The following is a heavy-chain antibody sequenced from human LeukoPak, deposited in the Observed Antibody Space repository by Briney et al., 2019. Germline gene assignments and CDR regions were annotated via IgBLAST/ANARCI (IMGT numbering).Heavy chain of an antibody. Sequence: PSQTLSLTCTVSGGSISSANYYWSWIRQPAGKGLEWIGRFYNSGSTNYNPSLKSRVTISVDKSKNQFSLKLSSVTAADTAVYYCAREGRSQPRAMVRRRTSVDAFDIWGQGTMVTVSS. CDR3: AREGRSQPRAMVRRRTSVDAFDI. V-gene: IGHV4-61*02. J-gene: IGHJ3*02. CDR2: FYNSGST. CDR1: GGSISSANYY. D-gene: IGHD3-10*01.